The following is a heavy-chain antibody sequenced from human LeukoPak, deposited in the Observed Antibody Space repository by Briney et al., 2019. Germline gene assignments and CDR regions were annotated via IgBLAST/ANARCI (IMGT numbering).Heavy chain of an antibody. V-gene: IGHV4-59*01. D-gene: IGHD4-17*01. J-gene: IGHJ6*03. CDR2: IYYSGST. CDR3: ARYGDYVGYYYMDV. CDR1: GGSISSYY. Sequence: SETLSLTCTVSGGSISSYYWSWIRQPPGKGLEWIGYIYYSGSTNYNPSLKSRVTISVDTSKNQFSLKLSSVTAADTAVYYCARYGDYVGYYYMDVWGKGTTVTVSS.